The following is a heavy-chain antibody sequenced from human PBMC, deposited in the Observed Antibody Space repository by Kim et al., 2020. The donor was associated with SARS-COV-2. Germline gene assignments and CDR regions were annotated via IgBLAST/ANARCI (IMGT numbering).Heavy chain of an antibody. CDR1: GITFSSYA. J-gene: IGHJ4*02. Sequence: GGSLRLSCAVSGITFSSYAMSWVRQAPGKGLEWVSGISDSGRSTYHADSVKGRFTISRDNSKNTLYLQMDSLRSEDTAIYYCAKDGRRHPPGYWGQGTL. CDR2: ISDSGRST. V-gene: IGHV3-23*01. CDR3: AKDGRRHPPGY.